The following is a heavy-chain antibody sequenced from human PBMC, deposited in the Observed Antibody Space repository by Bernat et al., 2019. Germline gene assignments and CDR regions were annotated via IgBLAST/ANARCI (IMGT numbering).Heavy chain of an antibody. V-gene: IGHV3-30*18. J-gene: IGHJ4*02. CDR1: GFTFSSYG. Sequence: QVQLVESGGGVVQPGRSLRLSCAASGFTFSSYGMHWVRQAPGKGLEWVAVISYDGSNKYYAESVKGRFTISRDNSKNTLYLQMNSLRAEDTAVDYCAKDGGGYDILTGYYLRYYFDYWGQGTLVTVSS. D-gene: IGHD3-9*01. CDR2: ISYDGSNK. CDR3: AKDGGGYDILTGYYLRYYFDY.